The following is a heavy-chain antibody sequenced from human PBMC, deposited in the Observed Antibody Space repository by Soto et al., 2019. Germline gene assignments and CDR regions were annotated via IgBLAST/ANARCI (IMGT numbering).Heavy chain of an antibody. D-gene: IGHD3-16*02. CDR2: IDGVGAGT. Sequence: EVQLVQSGGGSVQPGGSLRLSCAASGFTFTNYWMHWVRQVPGKGLVWVSRIDGVGAGTSYSDSVRGRFTISRDNAENMLYLQMNSLRAEDTAVYYCTTVVEDWGQGTLVTVSS. V-gene: IGHV3-74*01. CDR3: TTVVED. CDR1: GFTFTNYW. J-gene: IGHJ4*02.